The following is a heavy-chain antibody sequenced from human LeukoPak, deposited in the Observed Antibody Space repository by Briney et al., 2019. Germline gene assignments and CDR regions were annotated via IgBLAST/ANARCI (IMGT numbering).Heavy chain of an antibody. V-gene: IGHV3-30-3*01. J-gene: IGHJ5*02. CDR3: ARDRDVWGSYRYYWFDP. CDR2: ISYDGSNK. D-gene: IGHD3-16*02. Sequence: PGGPLRLSCAASGFTFSSYAMHWVRQAPGKGLEWVAVISYDGSNKYYADSVKGRFTISRDNSKNTLYLQMNSLRAEDTAVYYCARDRDVWGSYRYYWFDPWGQGTLVTVSS. CDR1: GFTFSSYA.